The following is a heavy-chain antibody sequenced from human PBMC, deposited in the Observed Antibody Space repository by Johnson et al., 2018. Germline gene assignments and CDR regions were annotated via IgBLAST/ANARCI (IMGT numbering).Heavy chain of an antibody. V-gene: IGHV4-59*01. CDR1: GGSISSYF. J-gene: IGHJ6*03. Sequence: QVQLQESGPGLVKPSETVSLTCTVSGGSISSYFWSWIRQPPGKGLEWIGYIYYSGSTKYNPSLKSRVTISVDTSKNQFSLKLSSVTPADTGVYYWARTWVRNYDILTDAYYYYMDVWGKGTTVTVSS. D-gene: IGHD3-9*01. CDR3: ARTWVRNYDILTDAYYYYMDV. CDR2: IYYSGST.